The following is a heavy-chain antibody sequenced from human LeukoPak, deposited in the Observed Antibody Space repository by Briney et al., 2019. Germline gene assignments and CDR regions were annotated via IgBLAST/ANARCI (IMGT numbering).Heavy chain of an antibody. D-gene: IGHD6-19*01. CDR3: ARGAAVAGGYYFDY. J-gene: IGHJ4*02. CDR1: GGSISSYY. CDR2: IYYSGST. Sequence: SETLSLTCTVSGGSISSYYWSWIRQPPGKGLEWIGYIYYSGSTNYNPSLKSRVTISVDTSKNQFSLKLSSVTAADTAVYYCARGAAVAGGYYFDYWAREPWSPSPQ. V-gene: IGHV4-59*01.